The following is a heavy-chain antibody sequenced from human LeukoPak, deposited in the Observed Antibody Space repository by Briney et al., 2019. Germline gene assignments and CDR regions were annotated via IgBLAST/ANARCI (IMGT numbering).Heavy chain of an antibody. Sequence: ASVKVSCTASGYTFTGYYMHWVRQAPGQGLEWMGWINPNSGGKNYAQKFQGRVTMTRDTSISTAYMERSRLRSDDTAVYYCARDSQTGDFDYWGQGTLVTVSS. V-gene: IGHV1-2*02. D-gene: IGHD1-1*01. CDR3: ARDSQTGDFDY. CDR2: INPNSGGK. J-gene: IGHJ4*02. CDR1: GYTFTGYY.